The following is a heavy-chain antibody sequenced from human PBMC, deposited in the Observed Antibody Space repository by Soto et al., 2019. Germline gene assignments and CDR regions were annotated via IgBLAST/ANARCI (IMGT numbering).Heavy chain of an antibody. D-gene: IGHD6-13*01. J-gene: IGHJ4*02. CDR2: VSDTGGST. CDR3: AKDQGSSWYEIDY. CDR1: GVIFSSYA. Sequence: GGSLRLSCAASGVIFSSYAFSWVRQAPGKGLEWVSTVSDTGGSTHYADSVKGRFTISRHNSKNTLYLQMNSLRAEDTAVYYCAKDQGSSWYEIDYWGQGTLVTVSS. V-gene: IGHV3-23*01.